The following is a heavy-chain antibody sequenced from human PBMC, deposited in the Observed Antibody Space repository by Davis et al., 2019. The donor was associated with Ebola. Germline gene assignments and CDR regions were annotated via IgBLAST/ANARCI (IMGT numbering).Heavy chain of an antibody. Sequence: GGSLRLSCAASGFTFSSYGVHWVRQAPGKGLEWVAFIRYDGSNKYYADSVKGRFTISRDNSKNTLYLQMNSLRAEDTAVYYCAKDKGYYYDYYGMDVWGKGTTVTVSS. CDR2: IRYDGSNK. CDR1: GFTFSSYG. V-gene: IGHV3-30*02. J-gene: IGHJ6*04. CDR3: AKDKGYYYDYYGMDV.